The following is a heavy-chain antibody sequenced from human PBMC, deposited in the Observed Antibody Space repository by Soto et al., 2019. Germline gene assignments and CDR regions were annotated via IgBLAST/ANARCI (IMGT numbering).Heavy chain of an antibody. CDR1: GGSFSNHY. D-gene: IGHD3-3*01. CDR3: ARESAGFFWSGFYPLDS. V-gene: IGHV4-34*01. J-gene: IGHJ4*02. CDR2: IKQSGST. Sequence: AETLSLTCAVYGGSFSNHYWSWVRQSPGKGLEWIGEIKQSGSTNYNPSLKSRVTISIDTSKNQFSLKLSSVTAADTALYYCARESAGFFWSGFYPLDSWGQGTLVTVSS.